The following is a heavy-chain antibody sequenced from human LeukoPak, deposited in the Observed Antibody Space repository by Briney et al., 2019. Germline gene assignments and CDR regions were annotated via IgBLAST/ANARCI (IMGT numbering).Heavy chain of an antibody. CDR1: GFTFSSHA. V-gene: IGHV3-23*01. D-gene: IGHD5-24*01. CDR3: GRYDYNRYVAY. CDR2: ISATGGST. Sequence: SGGSLRLSCAASGFTFSSHAMIWVRQAPGKGLEWVSPISATGGSTYYADSVKGRFTISRDNPKTTLYLQMNRLRADDTAVYYCGRYDYNRYVAYWGQGTLVAVSS. J-gene: IGHJ4*02.